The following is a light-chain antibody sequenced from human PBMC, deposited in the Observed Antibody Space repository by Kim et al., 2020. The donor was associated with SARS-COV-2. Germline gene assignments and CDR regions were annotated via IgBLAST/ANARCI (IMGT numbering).Light chain of an antibody. CDR3: QQDYNYPRT. J-gene: IGKJ1*01. CDR1: QDIRKD. V-gene: IGKV1-6*01. Sequence: ASVRDRVTITCGASQDIRKDLGWYQQKLGKAPNLMIYAASNLQNGVPSRFSGSGSGTDFTLTIISLHPEDFATYYCQQDYNYPRTFGQGTKVEIK. CDR2: AAS.